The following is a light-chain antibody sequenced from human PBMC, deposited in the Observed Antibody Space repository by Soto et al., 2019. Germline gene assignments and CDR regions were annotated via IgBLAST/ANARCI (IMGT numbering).Light chain of an antibody. CDR1: YRDVGGYNY. Sequence: QSVLTQPASVSGSPGQSITISCTGTYRDVGGYNYVAWYQQYPGKAPKLMIYDVSFRPSGVSNRFSGSKSDITASLTISGLQAEDEADYYCTSYTSSSSQVLGTGTKVTVL. CDR3: TSYTSSSSQV. V-gene: IGLV2-14*01. J-gene: IGLJ1*01. CDR2: DVS.